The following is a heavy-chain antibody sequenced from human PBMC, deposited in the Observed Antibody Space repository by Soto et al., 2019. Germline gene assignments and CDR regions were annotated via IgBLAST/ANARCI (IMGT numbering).Heavy chain of an antibody. J-gene: IGHJ4*02. Sequence: QVQLVQSGAEVKKPGASVKVSCKASGYNFTTDGISWVRQAPGQGLEWVGWISAYNGNTKSAQNFQGRVTMTTDTSTYTAYMELRSLRSDDTAVYYCTREVEPCAYFDSWGQGTLVTVSA. CDR1: GYNFTTDG. D-gene: IGHD2-21*01. CDR3: TREVEPCAYFDS. V-gene: IGHV1-18*04. CDR2: ISAYNGNT.